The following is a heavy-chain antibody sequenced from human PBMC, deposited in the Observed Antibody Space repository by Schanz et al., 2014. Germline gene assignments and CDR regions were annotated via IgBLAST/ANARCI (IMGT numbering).Heavy chain of an antibody. J-gene: IGHJ3*02. V-gene: IGHV3-23*04. D-gene: IGHD3-10*01. CDR1: GFAVDNYY. Sequence: EVQLVASGGGLVQPGGSLRLSCAASGFAVDNYYMSCVRQAPGRGLEWVSLISDSGDTAYYADSVKGRFTISRDNFKGALYLQMSSLRAEDTAVYYCAKGRFGELSAFDIWGQGTRVTVSS. CDR3: AKGRFGELSAFDI. CDR2: ISDSGDTA.